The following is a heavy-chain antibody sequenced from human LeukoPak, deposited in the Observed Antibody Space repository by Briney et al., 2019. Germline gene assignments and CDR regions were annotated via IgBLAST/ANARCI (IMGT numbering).Heavy chain of an antibody. D-gene: IGHD6-19*01. Sequence: PGGSLRLSCAASGFTFSSYGMHWVRQAPGKGLEWVAVISYDGSNKYYADSVKGRFTISRDSSKNILYLQMNSLRDEDTAVYYCASGRGIAVADALDIWGQGTVVTVSS. CDR1: GFTFSSYG. J-gene: IGHJ3*02. CDR3: ASGRGIAVADALDI. CDR2: ISYDGSNK. V-gene: IGHV3-30*03.